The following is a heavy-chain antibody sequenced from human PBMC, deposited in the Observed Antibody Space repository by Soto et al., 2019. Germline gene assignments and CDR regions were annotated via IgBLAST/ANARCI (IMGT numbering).Heavy chain of an antibody. CDR2: INHSGST. V-gene: IGHV4-34*01. Sequence: PSETLSLTCAVYGGSFSGYYWSWIRQPPGKGLEWIGEINHSGSTNYNPSLKSRVTISVDTSKNQFSLKLSSVTAADTAVYYCARAIGYCSSTSCSYYPNWFDPWGQGTLVTVSS. CDR3: ARAIGYCSSTSCSYYPNWFDP. D-gene: IGHD2-2*01. CDR1: GGSFSGYY. J-gene: IGHJ5*02.